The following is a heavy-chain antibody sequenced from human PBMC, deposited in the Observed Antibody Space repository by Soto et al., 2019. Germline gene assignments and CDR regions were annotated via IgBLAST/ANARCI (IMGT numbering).Heavy chain of an antibody. CDR1: GGSINSAHYY. Sequence: QVHLQESGPGLMKPSQTLSLTCTVSGGSINSAHYYWSWIRQHPGRGLAFIGYIYYTGSTYANPSLKSRVSISLDTSRNQFSLNLTSVTAADTGVYYCAAYAVVAASRRLGGVESWGQGTAVTVSS. CDR3: AAYAVVAASRRLGGVES. J-gene: IGHJ3*02. CDR2: IYYTGST. D-gene: IGHD2-15*01. V-gene: IGHV4-31*03.